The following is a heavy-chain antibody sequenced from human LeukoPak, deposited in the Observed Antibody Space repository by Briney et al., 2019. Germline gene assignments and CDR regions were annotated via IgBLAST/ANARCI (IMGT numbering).Heavy chain of an antibody. J-gene: IGHJ4*02. CDR1: GYTFTSYG. V-gene: IGHV1-18*01. D-gene: IGHD5-18*01. CDR3: AREGRVDSAVVLFDY. Sequence: ASVKVSCKASGYTFTSYGISWVRQAPGQGLEWMGWINVYNGNTNYAQKLQGRVTMTTDTSTSTAYMEVRSLRSDDTAVYYCAREGRVDSAVVLFDYWGQGTLVTVSS. CDR2: INVYNGNT.